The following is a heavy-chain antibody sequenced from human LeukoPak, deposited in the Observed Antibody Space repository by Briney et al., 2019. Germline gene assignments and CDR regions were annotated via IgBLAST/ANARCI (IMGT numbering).Heavy chain of an antibody. V-gene: IGHV3-74*01. D-gene: IGHD3-9*01. Sequence: GGSLRLSCAGSGFILSQFWMQWVRQVPGKGLVWVSRINGDGSSTNYADSVKGRFTISRDNSKNTLYLQMNSLRAEDTAVYYCARDLLPIYYDILTGYFGYYFDYWGQGTLVTVSS. CDR1: GFILSQFW. CDR3: ARDLLPIYYDILTGYFGYYFDY. J-gene: IGHJ4*02. CDR2: INGDGSST.